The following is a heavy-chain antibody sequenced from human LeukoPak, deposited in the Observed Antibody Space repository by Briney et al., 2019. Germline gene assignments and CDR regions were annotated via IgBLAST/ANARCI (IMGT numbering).Heavy chain of an antibody. CDR1: GFTFSSYG. CDR2: IRYDGSNK. V-gene: IGHV3-30*02. D-gene: IGHD6-19*01. CDR3: ARSSGWYHRGPDYYYYYMDV. J-gene: IGHJ6*03. Sequence: GGSLRLSCAASGFTFSSYGMHWVRQAPGKGLEWVAFIRYDGSNKYYADSVKGRFTISRDNAKNSLYLQMNSLRAEDTAIYYCARSSGWYHRGPDYYYYYMDVWGKGTTVTISS.